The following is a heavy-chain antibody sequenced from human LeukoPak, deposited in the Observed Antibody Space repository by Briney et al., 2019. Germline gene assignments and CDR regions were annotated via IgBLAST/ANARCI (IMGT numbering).Heavy chain of an antibody. CDR2: ISSSSSYI. D-gene: IGHD5-18*01. Sequence: SGGSLRLSCAASGFTFSSYSMNWVRQAPGKGLEWVSSISSSSSYIYYADSVRGRFTISRDNAKNSLYLQMNSLRAEDMAVYYCARDIPLSGYSYGFHWFDPWGQGTLVTVSS. V-gene: IGHV3-21*01. J-gene: IGHJ5*02. CDR3: ARDIPLSGYSYGFHWFDP. CDR1: GFTFSSYS.